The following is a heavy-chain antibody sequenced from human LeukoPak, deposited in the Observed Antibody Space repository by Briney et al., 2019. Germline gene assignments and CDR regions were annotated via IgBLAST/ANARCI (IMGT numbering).Heavy chain of an antibody. CDR2: VYHSGST. Sequence: PSETLSLTCTVSGGSISSSSYYWGWIRQPPGKGLEWIGGVYHSGSTYYNPSLKSRVTISVDTSKNQFSLKLSSVTAADTAFYYCARDEMEHHGSYYDFWGQGTLVTVSS. CDR1: GGSISSSSYY. D-gene: IGHD1/OR15-1a*01. J-gene: IGHJ4*02. V-gene: IGHV4-39*07. CDR3: ARDEMEHHGSYYDF.